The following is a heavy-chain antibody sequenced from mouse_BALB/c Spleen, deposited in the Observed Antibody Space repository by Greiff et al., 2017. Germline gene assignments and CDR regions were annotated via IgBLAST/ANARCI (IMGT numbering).Heavy chain of an antibody. CDR2: ISYDGSN. CDR1: GYSITSGYY. J-gene: IGHJ2*01. V-gene: IGHV3-6*02. CDR3: ARATTVDYFDY. D-gene: IGHD1-1*01. Sequence: EVQLVESGPGLVKPSQSLSLTCSVTGYSITSGYYWNWIRQFPGNKLEWMGYISYDGSNNYNPSLKNRISITRDTSKNQFFLKLNSVTTEDTATYYCARATTVDYFDYWGQGTTLTVSS.